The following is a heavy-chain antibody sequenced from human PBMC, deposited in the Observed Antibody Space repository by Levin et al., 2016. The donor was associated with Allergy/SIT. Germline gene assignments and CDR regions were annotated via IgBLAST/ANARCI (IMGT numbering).Heavy chain of an antibody. CDR2: INPSGGST. J-gene: IGHJ4*02. D-gene: IGHD3-3*01. Sequence: WVRQAPGQGLEWMGIINPSGGSTSYAQKFQGRVTMTRDTSTSTVYMELSSLRSEDTAVYYCARDGSKFWSGYYPDYWGQGTLVTVSS. V-gene: IGHV1-46*01. CDR3: ARDGSKFWSGYYPDY.